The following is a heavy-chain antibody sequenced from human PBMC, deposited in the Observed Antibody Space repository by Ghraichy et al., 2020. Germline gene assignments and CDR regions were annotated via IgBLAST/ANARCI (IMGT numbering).Heavy chain of an antibody. CDR2: IYYSGST. CDR3: ARIGVVVPAATDY. V-gene: IGHV4-39*07. CDR1: GGSISSSSYY. Sequence: SETLSLTCTVSGGSISSSSYYWGWIRQPPGKGLEWIGSIYYSGSTYYNPSLKSRVTISVDTSKNQFSLKLSSVTAADTAVYYCARIGVVVPAATDYWGQGTLVTVSS. D-gene: IGHD2-2*01. J-gene: IGHJ4*02.